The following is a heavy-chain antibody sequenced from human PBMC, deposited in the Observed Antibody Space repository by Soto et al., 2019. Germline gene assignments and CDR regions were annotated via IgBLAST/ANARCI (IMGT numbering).Heavy chain of an antibody. J-gene: IGHJ4*02. CDR3: ARGPSGDKVDS. CDR2: IYDGGRT. CDR1: GGSISTVDYW. V-gene: IGHV4-30-4*01. D-gene: IGHD7-27*01. Sequence: QVQLQESGPGLVKPSQTLSLTCTVSGGSISTVDYWWSWIRQSPDMGLEWIGHIYDGGRTYHNPSLESRVTMSVDTSKSQLSLTLSSVSAADTAVYYCARGPSGDKVDSWGQGTLVTFSS.